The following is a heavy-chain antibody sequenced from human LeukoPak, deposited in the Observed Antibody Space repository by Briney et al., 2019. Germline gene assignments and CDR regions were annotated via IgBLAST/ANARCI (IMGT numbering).Heavy chain of an antibody. V-gene: IGHV3-23*01. Sequence: GGSLRLSCAASGFTFSSYAMSWVRQAPGKGLEWVSAISGSGGSTYYADSVKGRFTISRDNSKNTLYLQMYSLRAEDTAVYYCAKILRYSSSWGGAFDIWGQGTMVTVSS. D-gene: IGHD6-13*01. CDR1: GFTFSSYA. CDR2: ISGSGGST. CDR3: AKILRYSSSWGGAFDI. J-gene: IGHJ3*02.